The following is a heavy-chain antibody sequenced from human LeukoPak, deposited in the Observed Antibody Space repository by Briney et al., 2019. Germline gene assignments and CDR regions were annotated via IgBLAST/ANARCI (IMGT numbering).Heavy chain of an antibody. Sequence: SVKVSCKASGYTFTSYDINWVRQATGQGLEWMGGIIPIFGTANYAQKFQGRVTITADESTSTAYMELSSLRSEDTAVYYCARGESGRYYGSGSLNAFDIWGQGTMVTVSS. CDR3: ARGESGRYYGSGSLNAFDI. CDR1: GYTFTSYD. D-gene: IGHD3-10*01. V-gene: IGHV1-69*13. J-gene: IGHJ3*02. CDR2: IIPIFGTA.